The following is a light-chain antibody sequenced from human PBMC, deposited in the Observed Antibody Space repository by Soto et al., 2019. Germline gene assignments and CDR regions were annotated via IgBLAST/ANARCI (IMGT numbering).Light chain of an antibody. CDR3: QQRSNWPIT. V-gene: IGKV3-11*01. CDR1: QNIHNH. Sequence: EIVLTQSPATLSLSPVERVTLSCRASQNIHNHMSWFLQKPGQAPRLLIYDASNRATGIPARFSGSGSGTDFTLTISSLEPEDFAVYYCQQRSNWPITFGQGTRLEIK. J-gene: IGKJ5*01. CDR2: DAS.